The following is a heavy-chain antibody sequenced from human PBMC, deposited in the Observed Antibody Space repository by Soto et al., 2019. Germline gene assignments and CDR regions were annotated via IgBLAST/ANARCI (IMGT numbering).Heavy chain of an antibody. J-gene: IGHJ5*02. CDR3: ARDRRFRQGYDMVTGHVWVGWFDP. CDR1: GSTFTSYG. Sequence: QVQLVQSGAEVKKPGASVKVSCKASGSTFTSYGISWVRQAPGQGLEWMGWISAYNGNTNYAQTLQGRVTMTTDTSTSTAYMELRSRRADDTAVYYCARDRRFRQGYDMVTGHVWVGWFDPWGQGTLVTVSS. CDR2: ISAYNGNT. D-gene: IGHD3-9*01. V-gene: IGHV1-18*01.